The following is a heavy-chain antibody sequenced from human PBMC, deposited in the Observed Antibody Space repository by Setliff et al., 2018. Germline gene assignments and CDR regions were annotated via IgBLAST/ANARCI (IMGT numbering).Heavy chain of an antibody. V-gene: IGHV4-59*01. CDR3: AGGLYYYDSSGYPWYFDY. CDR1: NGSISTYY. D-gene: IGHD3-22*01. CDR2: IYYSGST. Sequence: PSETLSLTCTVSNGSISTYYWSWVRQPPGKGLEWIGYIYYSGSTNYNPSLKSRVTMSVDTSKSQVSLKLSSVTAADMGVYYCAGGLYYYDSSGYPWYFDYWGLGTLVTVSS. J-gene: IGHJ4*02.